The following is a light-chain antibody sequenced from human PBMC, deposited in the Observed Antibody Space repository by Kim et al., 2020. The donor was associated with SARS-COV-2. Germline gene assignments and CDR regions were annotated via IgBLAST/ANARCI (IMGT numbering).Light chain of an antibody. CDR2: DAS. Sequence: EIVLTQSPGTLSLSPGERATLSCGASESVSSSYLAWYQQKPGQTPRLLIYDASSRATGIPDRFSGSGSGTDFTLTISRLEPEDFAVYYCQQYGSSLWTFGQGTKVDIK. CDR3: QQYGSSLWT. J-gene: IGKJ1*01. V-gene: IGKV3-20*01. CDR1: ESVSSSY.